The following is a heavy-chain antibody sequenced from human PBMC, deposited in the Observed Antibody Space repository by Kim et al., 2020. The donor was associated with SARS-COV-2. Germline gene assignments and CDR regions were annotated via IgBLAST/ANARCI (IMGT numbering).Heavy chain of an antibody. V-gene: IGHV1-2*02. D-gene: IGHD2-2*01. CDR3: SRTAAAMTAPDF. J-gene: IGHJ4*02. CDR1: GYTFIGYY. CDR2: INSKSGGA. Sequence: ASVKVSCKASGYTFIGYYMHWVRQAPGQGLEWMGWINSKSGGATYAQKLQGRITMTRDTSISAVYLELSSLKYDDTAVHYCSRTAAAMTAPDFWGQGTLV.